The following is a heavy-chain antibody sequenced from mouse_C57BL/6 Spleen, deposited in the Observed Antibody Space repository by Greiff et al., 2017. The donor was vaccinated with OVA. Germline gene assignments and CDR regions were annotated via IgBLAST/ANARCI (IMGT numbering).Heavy chain of an antibody. V-gene: IGHV1-72*01. CDR2: IDPNSGGT. D-gene: IGHD1-1*01. CDR3: ARWDYYGSSYAMDY. Sequence: VQLQQSGAELVKPGASVTLSCKASGYTFTSYWMHWVKQRPGRGLEWIGRIDPNSGGTTYNEKFKSKATLTVDKPSSPAYMQLSSLTSEDSAVYYCARWDYYGSSYAMDYWGQGTSVTVSS. CDR1: GYTFTSYW. J-gene: IGHJ4*01.